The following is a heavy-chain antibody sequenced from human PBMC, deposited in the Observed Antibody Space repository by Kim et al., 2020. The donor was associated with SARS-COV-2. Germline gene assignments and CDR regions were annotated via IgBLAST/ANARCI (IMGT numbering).Heavy chain of an antibody. CDR3: ARDSGSEAVVGGAWVY. CDR2: INPNNGGT. V-gene: IGHV1-2*05. J-gene: IGHJ4*02. CDR1: GYSFTGYY. Sequence: ASVKVSCKASGYSFTGYYLHWVRQAPGQGLEWMGRINPNNGGTNYAQKFQGRVTMTRDTSINTAYRELSSRTSDATVVYYCARDSGSEAVVGGAWVYWGQGTLVTVSS. D-gene: IGHD6-19*01.